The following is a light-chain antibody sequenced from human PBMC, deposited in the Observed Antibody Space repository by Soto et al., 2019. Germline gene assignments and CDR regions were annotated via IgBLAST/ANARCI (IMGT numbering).Light chain of an antibody. J-gene: IGLJ1*01. CDR2: SNN. V-gene: IGLV1-44*01. Sequence: QSVLTQPPSASGTPGQSVTVSCSGSSSNIGSNTVTWYQQLPGTPPILLLYSNNLRSSGVPDRFSGSRSGTSASLAISGFQFGVEADYYCATWDDRLTVYVFGSGTKLTVL. CDR1: SSNIGSNT. CDR3: ATWDDRLTVYV.